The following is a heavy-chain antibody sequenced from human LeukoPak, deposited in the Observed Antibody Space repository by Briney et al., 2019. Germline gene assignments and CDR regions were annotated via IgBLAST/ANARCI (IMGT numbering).Heavy chain of an antibody. V-gene: IGHV3-30-3*01. Sequence: PGRSLRLSCAASGFTFSSYAMHWVRQAPGKGLEWVAVISYDGSNKYYADSVKGRFTISRDNSKNTLYLQMNSLRAEDTAVYYCARAAVAGPPDYWGQGTLVTVSS. CDR2: ISYDGSNK. CDR1: GFTFSSYA. CDR3: ARAAVAGPPDY. D-gene: IGHD6-19*01. J-gene: IGHJ4*02.